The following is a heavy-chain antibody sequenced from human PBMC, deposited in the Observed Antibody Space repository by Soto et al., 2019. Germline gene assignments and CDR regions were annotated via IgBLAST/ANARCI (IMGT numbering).Heavy chain of an antibody. CDR2: IYHSGST. D-gene: IGHD3-22*01. CDR1: GGSISSGGYS. Sequence: PSETLSLTCAVSGGSISSGGYSWSWIRQPPGKGLEWIGYIYHSGSTYYNPSLKSRVTMSVDTSKNQFSLKLSSVTAVDTAVYYCARISSGSSGYYYGMDVWGQGTTVTVSS. CDR3: ARISSGSSGYYYGMDV. V-gene: IGHV4-30-2*01. J-gene: IGHJ6*02.